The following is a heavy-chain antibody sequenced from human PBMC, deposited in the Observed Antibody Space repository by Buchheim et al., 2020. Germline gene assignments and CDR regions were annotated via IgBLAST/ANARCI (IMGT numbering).Heavy chain of an antibody. CDR1: GDSIISTNW. J-gene: IGHJ4*02. Sequence: QVQLQESGPGLVKPSGTLSLTCAVSGDSIISTNWWNWVRQPPGKGLEWIGEIYHSGTTYYNPSLRSRVTISVDKSKNQFSLILNSVTAADTAVYHCARGELGSSGYYFDSWGQGTL. CDR3: ARGELGSSGYYFDS. CDR2: IYHSGTT. D-gene: IGHD3-22*01. V-gene: IGHV4-4*02.